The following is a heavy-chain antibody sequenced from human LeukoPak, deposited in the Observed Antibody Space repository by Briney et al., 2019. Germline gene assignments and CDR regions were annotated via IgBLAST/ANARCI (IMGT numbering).Heavy chain of an antibody. CDR2: IYSSGST. D-gene: IGHD2-2*01. CDR3: ARGQYHLLYWYFDL. CDR1: GGSISSYY. J-gene: IGHJ2*01. V-gene: IGHV4-4*07. Sequence: SETLSLTCTVSGGSISSYYWSWVRQPAGKGLGWVGRIYSSGSTNYHPSLKSRVTMSVDTSKNHFSLKLSSVTAADTAVYYCARGQYHLLYWYFDLWGRGTLVTVSS.